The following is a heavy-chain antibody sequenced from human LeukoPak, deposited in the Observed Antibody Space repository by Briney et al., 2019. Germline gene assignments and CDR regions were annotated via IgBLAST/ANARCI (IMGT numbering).Heavy chain of an antibody. V-gene: IGHV3-53*01. CDR1: GFTVSSNY. D-gene: IGHD4-11*01. CDR2: IYSGGST. CDR3: ASSHDYDAFDI. J-gene: IGHJ3*02. Sequence: GGSLRLSCAASGFTVSSNYMSWVRQAPGKGLEWVSVIYSGGSTYYADSVKGRFTISRDNSKNTLYLQMSSLRAEDTAVYYCASSHDYDAFDIWGQGTMVTVSS.